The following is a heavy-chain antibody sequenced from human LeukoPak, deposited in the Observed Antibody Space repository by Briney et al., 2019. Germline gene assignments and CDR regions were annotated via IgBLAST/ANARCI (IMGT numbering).Heavy chain of an antibody. J-gene: IGHJ4*02. CDR1: GFTFDDYA. D-gene: IGHD1-26*01. CDR2: ISWNSGSI. Sequence: GRSVRLSCAASGFTFDDYAMHWVRQAPGKGLEWVSGISWNSGSIGYADSVKGRFTISRDNAKNSLYLQMNSLRAEDMALYYCAKDVGGELPGYYFDYWGQGTLVTVSS. V-gene: IGHV3-9*03. CDR3: AKDVGGELPGYYFDY.